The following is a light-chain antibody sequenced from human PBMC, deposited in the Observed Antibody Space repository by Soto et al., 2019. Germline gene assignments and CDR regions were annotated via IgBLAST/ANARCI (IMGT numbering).Light chain of an antibody. CDR3: QRYVSSLLT. CDR1: ESVSSSY. J-gene: IGKJ4*01. Sequence: EIVLTQSPGTLSLSPGERATLSCRASESVSSSYLAWYQKKPGQAPRLLIYGASSRATGIPDRFSDSVSGTNFTLTITRLAPEDFAVYSCQRYVSSLLTFGGGTEVEIK. V-gene: IGKV3-20*01. CDR2: GAS.